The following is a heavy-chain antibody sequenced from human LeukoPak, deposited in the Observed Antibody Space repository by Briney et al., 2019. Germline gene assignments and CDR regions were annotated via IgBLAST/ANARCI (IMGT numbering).Heavy chain of an antibody. J-gene: IGHJ4*02. CDR3: GRSGGLHFWSGYSLLRFEY. CDR1: GGAFSGYY. D-gene: IGHD3-3*02. Sequence: PSQTLSPTCAVYGGAFSGYYWSWSPQPPGKGLEWIGEINHSGSTNYNPSLKSRVTISVDTSNNHFSLKLGSVTAADKGGYYRGRSGGLHFWSGYSLLRFEYWGQGTLVTVSP. V-gene: IGHV4-34*01. CDR2: INHSGST.